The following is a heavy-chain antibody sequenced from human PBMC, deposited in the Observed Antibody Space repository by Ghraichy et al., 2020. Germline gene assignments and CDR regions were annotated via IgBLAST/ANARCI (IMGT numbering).Heavy chain of an antibody. D-gene: IGHD3-10*01. CDR3: AKDGSGVIDGYYYYYYMDV. CDR1: GFTFDDYA. Sequence: GGSLRLSCAASGFTFDDYAMHWVRQAPGKGLEWVSLISGDGGSTYYADSVKGRFTISRDNSKNSLYLQMNSLRTEDTALYYCAKDGSGVIDGYYYYYYMDVWGKGTTVTVSS. J-gene: IGHJ6*03. CDR2: ISGDGGST. V-gene: IGHV3-43*02.